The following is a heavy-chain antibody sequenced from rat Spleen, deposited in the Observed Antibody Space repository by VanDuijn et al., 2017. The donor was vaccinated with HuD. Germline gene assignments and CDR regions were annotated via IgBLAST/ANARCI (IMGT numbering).Heavy chain of an antibody. D-gene: IGHD4-3*01. CDR3: ARYIGNNSGFAY. J-gene: IGHJ3*01. CDR1: GYSITSNY. Sequence: EVQLQESGPGLVKPSQSLSLTCSVTGYSITSNYWAWIRKFPGNRMEWMAYISYSGSTGYNPSLKSRISITRDTSKNQFFLHLNSVTTEDTATYYCARYIGNNSGFAYWGQGTLVAVSS. CDR2: ISYSGST. V-gene: IGHV3-1*01.